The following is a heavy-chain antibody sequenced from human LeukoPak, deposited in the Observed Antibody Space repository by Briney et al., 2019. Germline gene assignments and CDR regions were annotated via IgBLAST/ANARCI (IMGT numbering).Heavy chain of an antibody. J-gene: IGHJ6*03. D-gene: IGHD6-6*01. CDR3: AREASSPVSNYYYYMDV. CDR1: GFTFSSYA. Sequence: GGSLRLSCAASGFTFSSYAMSWVRQAPGKGLEWVSAISGSGGSTYYADSVKGRFTISRDNSKNTLYLQMNSLRAEDTAVYYCAREASSPVSNYYYYMDVWGKGTTVTVSS. CDR2: ISGSGGST. V-gene: IGHV3-23*01.